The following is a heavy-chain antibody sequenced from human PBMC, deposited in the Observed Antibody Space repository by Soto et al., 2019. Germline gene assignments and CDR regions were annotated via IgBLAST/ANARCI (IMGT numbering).Heavy chain of an antibody. CDR3: ARDPDYGANSGLGLVDY. CDR1: EGPFSEYS. CDR2: IIPVFATP. Sequence: QVQLVQSGAAVKKPGSSVKVSCKASEGPFSEYSINWVRQAPGQGLECMGGIIPVFATPNYAQKLQGRVTLTADKSTSTSYMELSKLSSEDTAIYFGARDPDYGANSGLGLVDYWGQGTLVTVTS. J-gene: IGHJ4*02. V-gene: IGHV1-69*06. D-gene: IGHD4-17*01.